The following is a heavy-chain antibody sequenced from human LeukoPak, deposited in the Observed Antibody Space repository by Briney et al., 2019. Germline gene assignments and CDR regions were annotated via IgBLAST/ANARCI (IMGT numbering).Heavy chain of an antibody. J-gene: IGHJ6*02. CDR3: AKDAEDIVVVVAATLGYYGMDV. D-gene: IGHD2-15*01. V-gene: IGHV3-23*01. CDR2: ISGSGGSA. CDR1: GFTFSSYA. Sequence: GGSLRLSCAASGFTFSSYAMGWVRQAPGKGLEWVSAISGSGGSAYYADSVKGRFTISRDNSKNTLYLQMNSLRAEDTAVYYCAKDAEDIVVVVAATLGYYGMDVWGQGTTVTVSS.